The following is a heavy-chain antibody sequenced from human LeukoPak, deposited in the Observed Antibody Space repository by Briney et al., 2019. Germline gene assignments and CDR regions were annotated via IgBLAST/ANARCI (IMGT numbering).Heavy chain of an antibody. CDR2: IIPIFGTA. J-gene: IGHJ6*03. V-gene: IGHV1-69*05. D-gene: IGHD2-2*02. Sequence: GASVKVSCKASGGTFSSYAISWVRQAPGQGLEWMGGIIPIFGTANYAQKFQGRVTITTDESTSTAYMELSSLRSEDTAVYYCARGPMYCSSTSCYTRGIPYYYYYYMDVWGKGTTVTVSS. CDR1: GGTFSSYA. CDR3: ARGPMYCSSTSCYTRGIPYYYYYYMDV.